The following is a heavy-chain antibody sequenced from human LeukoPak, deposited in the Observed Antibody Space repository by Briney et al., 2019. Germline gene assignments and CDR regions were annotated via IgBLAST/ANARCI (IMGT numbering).Heavy chain of an antibody. CDR1: GFTFSSYW. CDR3: ARDRLVGYFDY. CDR2: INHNGNVN. V-gene: IGHV3-7*01. Sequence: GGSLRLSCAASGFTFSSYWMNWARQAPGKGLEWVASINHNGNVNYYVDSVKGRFTISRDNSKNTLYLQMNSLRAEDTAVYYCARDRLVGYFDYWGQGTLVTVSS. J-gene: IGHJ4*02.